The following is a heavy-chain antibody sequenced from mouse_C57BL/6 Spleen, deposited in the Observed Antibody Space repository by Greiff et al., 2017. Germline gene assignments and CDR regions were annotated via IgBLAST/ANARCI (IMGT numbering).Heavy chain of an antibody. CDR3: ARNWFPHYYAMDY. CDR2: ISSGSSTI. J-gene: IGHJ4*01. CDR1: GFTFSDYG. V-gene: IGHV5-17*01. Sequence: EVQGVESGGGLVKPGGSLKLSCAASGFTFSDYGMHWVRQAPETGLEWVAYISSGSSTIYYADTVKGRFTISRDNAKNPLFRQMPSLRSWATAMYYCARNWFPHYYAMDYWGQETSVTVSS. D-gene: IGHD2-2*01.